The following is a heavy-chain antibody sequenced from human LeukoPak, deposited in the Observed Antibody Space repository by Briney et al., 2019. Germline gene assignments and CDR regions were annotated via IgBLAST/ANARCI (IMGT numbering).Heavy chain of an antibody. Sequence: PGGSLRLSCAASGFTFSSYWMSWVRQAPGKGLEWVAFIRYDGSNKYYADSVKGRFTISRDNSKNTLYLQMNSLRAEDTAVYYCAKDGPDIVGATKLDYWGQGTLVTVSS. CDR1: GFTFSSYW. V-gene: IGHV3-30*02. CDR2: IRYDGSNK. J-gene: IGHJ4*02. CDR3: AKDGPDIVGATKLDY. D-gene: IGHD1-26*01.